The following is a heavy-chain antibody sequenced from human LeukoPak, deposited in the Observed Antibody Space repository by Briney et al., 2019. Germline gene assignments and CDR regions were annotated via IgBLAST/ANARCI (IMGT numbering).Heavy chain of an antibody. CDR1: GFTFSSCA. D-gene: IGHD5-18*01. CDR2: LSGSGGAT. V-gene: IGHV3-23*01. CDR3: ARDQGYSYDPYYFGY. Sequence: PGGSLRLSCAASGFTFSSCAMNWVRRAPGEGLEWVSGLSGSGGATYYADSVKGRFTISRDNSKNTLYLQMNSLRAEDTAVYYCARDQGYSYDPYYFGYWGQGTLVTVSS. J-gene: IGHJ4*02.